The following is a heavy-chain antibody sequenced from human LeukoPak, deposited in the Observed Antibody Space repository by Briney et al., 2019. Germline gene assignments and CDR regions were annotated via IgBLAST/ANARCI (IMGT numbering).Heavy chain of an antibody. CDR3: ARDWNLYYYYMDV. J-gene: IGHJ6*03. V-gene: IGHV4-34*01. D-gene: IGHD1-1*01. CDR1: GGSFSGYY. Sequence: SETLSLTCAVYGGSFSGYYWSWIRQPPGKGLEWIGEINHSGSTNYNPSLKSRVTISVDTSKNQFSLKLSSVTAADTAVYYCARDWNLYYYYMDVWGKGTTVTVSS. CDR2: INHSGST.